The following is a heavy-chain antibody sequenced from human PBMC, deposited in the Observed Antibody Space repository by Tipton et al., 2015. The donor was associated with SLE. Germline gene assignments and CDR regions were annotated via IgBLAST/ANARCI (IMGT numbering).Heavy chain of an antibody. J-gene: IGHJ3*02. CDR3: ARGLLGKGFDI. CDR1: GYSISSGYY. CDR2: IYHSGST. V-gene: IGHV4-38-2*01. Sequence: TLSLTCAVSGYSISSGYYWGWIRQPPGKGLGWIGSIYHSGSTYYNPSLKSRGTISLDTSKNHFSLKLSSVTAADTAVYYCARGLLGKGFDIWGQGTIVTVSS. D-gene: IGHD3/OR15-3a*01.